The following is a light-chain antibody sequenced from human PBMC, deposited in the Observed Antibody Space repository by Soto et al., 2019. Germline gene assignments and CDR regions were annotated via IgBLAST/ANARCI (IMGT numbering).Light chain of an antibody. CDR1: QTISSW. CDR3: QQYNIYSWT. CDR2: DAS. Sequence: DIQMTQSPSTLSGSVGDRVTITCRASQTISSWLAWYQQKPGKAPKLLIYDASNLETGVPSRFSGSGSGTDFTFTISSLQPDDFATYYCQQYNIYSWTFGQGTKVDIK. J-gene: IGKJ1*01. V-gene: IGKV1-5*01.